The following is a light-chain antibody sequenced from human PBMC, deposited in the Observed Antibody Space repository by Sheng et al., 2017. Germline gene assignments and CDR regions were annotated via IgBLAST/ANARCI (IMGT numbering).Light chain of an antibody. J-gene: IGKJ2*01. CDR2: DAS. V-gene: IGKV3-15*01. CDR1: QSVITH. CDR3: QQYYNQYT. Sequence: EAVMTQSPATLSVSPGETATLSCRASQSVITHLAWYQQKPGQAPRLLIYDASTRATGIPARFSGSGSGTDFTLTISSLQSEDFAVYFCQQYYNQYTFGQGTKLEI.